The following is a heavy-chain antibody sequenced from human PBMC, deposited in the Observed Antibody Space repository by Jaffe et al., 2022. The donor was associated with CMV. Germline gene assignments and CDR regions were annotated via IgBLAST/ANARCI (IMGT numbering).Heavy chain of an antibody. CDR1: GYTLTDYH. J-gene: IGHJ4*02. D-gene: IGHD3-3*01. CDR2: INPSDSST. Sequence: QVQLVQSGAEVKKPGASVKVSCQASGYTLTDYHIHWVRQAPGQGLEWMGIINPSDSSTIYAQKFQGRVTMTTDTSTSTVYMELSSLRSEDAAVYYCARDLHRITLFFRRPDYKFDYWGQGTLVSVSS. V-gene: IGHV1-46*01. CDR3: ARDLHRITLFFRRPDYKFDY.